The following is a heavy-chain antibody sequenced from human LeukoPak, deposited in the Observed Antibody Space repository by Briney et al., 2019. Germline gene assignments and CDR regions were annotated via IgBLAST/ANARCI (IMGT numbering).Heavy chain of an antibody. V-gene: IGHV3-30*04. CDR2: ISYDGSNK. D-gene: IGHD3-22*01. CDR3: ARDRSGSSVYYSLSFDY. Sequence: GGSLRLSCAASGFTFSSYAMHWVRQAPGKGLEWVAVISYDGSNKYSADSVKGRFTISRDNSMNTLFLQMNSLRAEDTAVYYCARDRSGSSVYYSLSFDYWGQGTLVTVSS. J-gene: IGHJ4*02. CDR1: GFTFSSYA.